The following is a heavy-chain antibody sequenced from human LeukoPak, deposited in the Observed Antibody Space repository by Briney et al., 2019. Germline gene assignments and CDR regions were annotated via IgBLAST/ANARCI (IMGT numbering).Heavy chain of an antibody. J-gene: IGHJ3*02. Sequence: GGSLRLSCTTSKFNFNSYGMTWVRQAPGKGLEWVSSISGSGGSTQYAASVQGRFTISRDNSKNTLYLQMNSLRAEDTAVYYCAKDGSIVVARAFDIWGQGIMVTVSS. CDR1: KFNFNSYG. CDR2: ISGSGGST. D-gene: IGHD2-21*01. V-gene: IGHV3-23*01. CDR3: AKDGSIVVARAFDI.